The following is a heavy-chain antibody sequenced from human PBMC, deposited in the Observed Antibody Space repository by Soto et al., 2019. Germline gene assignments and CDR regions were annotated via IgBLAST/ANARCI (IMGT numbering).Heavy chain of an antibody. J-gene: IGHJ5*02. V-gene: IGHV1-18*01. CDR3: ARVVPGAEAWFGP. Sequence: GASVKVSCKTSGYTFSNYGITWVRQAPGQPLEWLGWVSLYSDGTNYAQKFQGRVSMTTDTSTTTAYMELRSLRSDDTAVYYCARVVPGAEAWFGPWGQGTLVTVSS. CDR1: GYTFSNYG. D-gene: IGHD2-2*01. CDR2: VSLYSDGT.